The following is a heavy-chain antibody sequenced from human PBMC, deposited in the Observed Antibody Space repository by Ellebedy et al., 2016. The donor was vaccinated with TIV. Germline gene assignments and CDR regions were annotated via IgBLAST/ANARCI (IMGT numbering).Heavy chain of an antibody. CDR2: IIPILGIA. CDR1: GLTFSSYA. D-gene: IGHD2-15*01. Sequence: AASVKVSCKASGLTFSSYAISWVRQAPGQGLEWMGRIIPILGIANYAQKFQGRVTITADKSTSTAYMELSSLRSEDTAVYYCARENPRYCSGGSCYYNWYFDLWGRGTLVTVSS. J-gene: IGHJ2*01. CDR3: ARENPRYCSGGSCYYNWYFDL. V-gene: IGHV1-69*04.